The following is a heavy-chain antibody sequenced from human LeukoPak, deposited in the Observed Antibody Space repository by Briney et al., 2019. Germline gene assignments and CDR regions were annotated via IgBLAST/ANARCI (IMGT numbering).Heavy chain of an antibody. J-gene: IGHJ4*02. CDR3: ARDHAYSGYDLNTGNDY. CDR2: IYYSGST. CDR1: GGSISSYY. D-gene: IGHD5-12*01. Sequence: PSETLSLTCTVSGGSISSYYWSWIRQPPGKGLEWIGYIYYSGSTNYNPSPKSRVTISLDTSKNQFSLKLSSVTAADTAVYYCARDHAYSGYDLNTGNDYWGQGTLVTVSS. V-gene: IGHV4-59*01.